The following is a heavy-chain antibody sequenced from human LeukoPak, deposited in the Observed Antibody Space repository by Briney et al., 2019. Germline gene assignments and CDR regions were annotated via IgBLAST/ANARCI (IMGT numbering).Heavy chain of an antibody. D-gene: IGHD6-13*01. Sequence: TGTSLRLSCAASGFTFRNYGMHWVRQAPGKGLEWVASIRTDGGEKYHADSVQGRFSISRDNSKNTLYLQMDSLRAEDTALYYRARIGYSTSWANFDYWGQGTLVTVSS. CDR1: GFTFRNYG. CDR2: IRTDGGEK. J-gene: IGHJ4*02. V-gene: IGHV3-33*01. CDR3: ARIGYSTSWANFDY.